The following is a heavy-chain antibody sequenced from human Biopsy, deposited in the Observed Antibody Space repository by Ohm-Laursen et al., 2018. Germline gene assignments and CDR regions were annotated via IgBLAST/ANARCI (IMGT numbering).Heavy chain of an antibody. D-gene: IGHD6-19*01. CDR1: GDSVSSGSFY. V-gene: IGHV4-61*01. Sequence: SDTLSLTCIVSGDSVSSGSFYWTWIRQPPGQGLEYIGYIYDRGSTANYNPSLESRVTMSVDMSKNQFSLKLSSVTAADTASYYCARGMRSSGWPYFDSWGQGTLVTVSS. CDR2: IYDRGSTA. J-gene: IGHJ4*02. CDR3: ARGMRSSGWPYFDS.